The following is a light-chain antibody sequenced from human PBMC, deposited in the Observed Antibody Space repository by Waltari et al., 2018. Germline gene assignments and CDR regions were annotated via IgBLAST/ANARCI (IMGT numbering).Light chain of an antibody. CDR1: SSDVGGYNY. CDR2: DVS. Sequence: QSALTQPRSVSGSPGQSVTISCTGTSSDVGGYNYVSWYQQHPGKAPKLVIYDVSKRPAGVPDRFYGSKSGNTASRTSSGLQAEDEADYYCCSYAFTYWVFGGGTKLTVL. CDR3: CSYAFTYWV. J-gene: IGLJ3*02. V-gene: IGLV2-11*02.